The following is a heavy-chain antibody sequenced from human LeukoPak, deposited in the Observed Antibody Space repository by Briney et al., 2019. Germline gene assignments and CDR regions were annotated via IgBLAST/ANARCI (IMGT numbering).Heavy chain of an antibody. J-gene: IGHJ4*02. CDR3: ARSDYYDSSGYYYGFDY. Sequence: KVSCXXSGGTFSSYAISWVRQAPGQGLEWMGGIIPIFGTANYAQKFQGRVTITADESTSTAYMELSSLRSEDTAVYYCARSDYYDSSGYYYGFDYWGQGTLVTVSS. CDR2: IIPIFGTA. V-gene: IGHV1-69*01. D-gene: IGHD3-22*01. CDR1: GGTFSSYA.